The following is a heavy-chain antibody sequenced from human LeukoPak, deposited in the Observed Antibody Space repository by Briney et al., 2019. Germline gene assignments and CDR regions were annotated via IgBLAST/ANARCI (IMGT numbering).Heavy chain of an antibody. Sequence: GGSLRLSCAASGFTFSTYWMTWVRQAPGKGLEWVGTINKDGSQKYYLGSVKSRFTISRDNSKNTLYLQMNSLRAEDTAVYYCAKALSRGRILPYYFDYWGQGTLATVSS. D-gene: IGHD2-15*01. V-gene: IGHV3-7*01. J-gene: IGHJ4*02. CDR1: GFTFSTYW. CDR2: INKDGSQK. CDR3: AKALSRGRILPYYFDY.